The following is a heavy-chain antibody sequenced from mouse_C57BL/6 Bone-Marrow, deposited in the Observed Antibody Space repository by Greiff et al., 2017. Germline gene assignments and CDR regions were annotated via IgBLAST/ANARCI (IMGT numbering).Heavy chain of an antibody. V-gene: IGHV1-54*01. CDR2: INPGSGGT. CDR3: AREGFAY. J-gene: IGHJ3*01. Sequence: QVQLKESGAELVRPGTSVKVSCKASGYAFTNYLIEWVKQRPGQGLEWIGVINPGSGGTNYNEKFKGKATLTADKSSSTAYMQLSSLTSEDSAVYFCAREGFAYWGQGTLVTVSA. CDR1: GYAFTNYL.